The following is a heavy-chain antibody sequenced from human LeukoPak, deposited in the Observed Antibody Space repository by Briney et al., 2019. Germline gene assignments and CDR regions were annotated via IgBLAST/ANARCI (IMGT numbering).Heavy chain of an antibody. J-gene: IGHJ6*03. D-gene: IGHD2-15*01. CDR2: NRYDGSNK. CDR1: AFTFSTYG. Sequence: GGPLRLSCAASAFTFSTYGMHWVRQAPGKGLEWVAFNRYDGSNKYYADSVKGRFTISRDNAKSSLYLQMNSLRAEDTAVYYCARGGVAAGDYYYYYMDVWGKGTTVTVSS. CDR3: ARGGVAAGDYYYYYMDV. V-gene: IGHV3-30*02.